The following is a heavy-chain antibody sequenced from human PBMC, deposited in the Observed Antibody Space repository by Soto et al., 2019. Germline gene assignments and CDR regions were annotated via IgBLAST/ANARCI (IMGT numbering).Heavy chain of an antibody. V-gene: IGHV4-59*01. CDR1: GGSLSSYY. CDR3: ARLLYIYDRGHYYYYCGMDV. Sequence: SETLSLTCTVSGGSLSSYYWSWIRQPPGKGLEWIGYIYYSGSTNYNPSIKSRVTLSVDTSKNQFSLKLSSVTAADPAVYYCARLLYIYDRGHYYYYCGMDVWGKVTTVTVSS. CDR2: IYYSGST. J-gene: IGHJ6*04. D-gene: IGHD2-2*02.